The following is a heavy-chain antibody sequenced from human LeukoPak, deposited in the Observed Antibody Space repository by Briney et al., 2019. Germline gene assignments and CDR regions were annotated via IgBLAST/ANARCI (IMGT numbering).Heavy chain of an antibody. V-gene: IGHV4-34*01. Sequence: SETLSLTCAVYGGSFSGYYWSWIRQPPGKGLEWIGEINHSGSTNYNPSLKSRVTISVDTSKNQFSLKLSSVTAADTAVYYCARSGYCSSTSCYDVNYYYYYGMDVWGQGTTVTVSS. CDR3: ARSGYCSSTSCYDVNYYYYYGMDV. D-gene: IGHD2-2*01. CDR1: GGSFSGYY. J-gene: IGHJ6*02. CDR2: INHSGST.